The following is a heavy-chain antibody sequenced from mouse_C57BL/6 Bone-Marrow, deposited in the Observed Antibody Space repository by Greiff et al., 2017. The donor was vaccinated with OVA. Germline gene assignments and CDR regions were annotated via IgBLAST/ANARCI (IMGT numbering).Heavy chain of an antibody. J-gene: IGHJ2*01. V-gene: IGHV7-3*01. CDR1: GFTFTDYY. Sequence: EVQVVESGGGLVQPGGSLSLSCAASGFTFTDYYMSWVRQPPGKALEWLGFIRNKANGYTTEYSASVKGRFTISRDNSQSNLYLQMNTLIADDSATYYCARFSYDYDVDYWGQGTTLTVSS. CDR3: ARFSYDYDVDY. CDR2: IRNKANGYTT. D-gene: IGHD2-4*01.